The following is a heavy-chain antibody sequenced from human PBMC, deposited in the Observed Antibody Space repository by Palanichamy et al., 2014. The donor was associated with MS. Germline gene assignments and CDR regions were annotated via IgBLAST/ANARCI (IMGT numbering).Heavy chain of an antibody. Sequence: EVQLVESGGGLVQPGGSLRLSCAASGFTLSSFSMNWVRQAPGKGLEWVSYISTSSSAIFYADSVKGRFTISRDNAKNSLYLQMDSLRDGDTAVYYCARHPVATYYFDFWGQGSLVTVSS. V-gene: IGHV3-48*02. CDR1: GFTLSSFS. CDR3: ARHPVATYYFDF. J-gene: IGHJ4*02. CDR2: ISTSSSAI. D-gene: IGHD5-12*01.